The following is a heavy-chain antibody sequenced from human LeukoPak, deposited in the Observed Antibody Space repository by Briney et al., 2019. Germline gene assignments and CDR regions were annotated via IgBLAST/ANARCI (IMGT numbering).Heavy chain of an antibody. CDR3: ARGKDDAFDI. V-gene: IGHV3-53*01. CDR2: IYSGGST. J-gene: IGHJ3*02. CDR1: GFTFSSYS. Sequence: GGSLRLSCAASGFTFSSYSMSWVRQAPGKGLEWVSVIYSGGSTYYADSVKGRFTISRDNSKNTLYLQMNSLRAEDTAMYYCARGKDDAFDIWGQGTMVTVSS.